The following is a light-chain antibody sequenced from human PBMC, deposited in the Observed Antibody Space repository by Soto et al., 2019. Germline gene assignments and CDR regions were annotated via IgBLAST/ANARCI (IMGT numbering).Light chain of an antibody. V-gene: IGLV2-23*01. CDR3: CSNSDRSTYD. CDR1: SNDVGSHNL. J-gene: IGLJ1*01. Sequence: QSVLTQPASVSEYPGQSMTISCTGTSNDVGSHNLVSWYQQYSDKAPKLIIFEASKRPSGVSNRFSGSKSRSTASLTISGLQAEDEAEYYCCSNSDRSTYDLGPGT. CDR2: EAS.